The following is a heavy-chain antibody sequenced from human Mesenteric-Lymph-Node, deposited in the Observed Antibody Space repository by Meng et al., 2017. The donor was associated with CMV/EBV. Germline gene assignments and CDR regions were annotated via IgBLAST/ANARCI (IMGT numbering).Heavy chain of an antibody. Sequence: GESLKISCAASGFTFSSYVMSWVRQAPGKGLEWVSSIGTDGGTTYYPDSVQGRFTISRDNSKNTLYLQMNSLRAEDTAVYYCAKDREERWDVFDYRGQGTLVTVSS. CDR2: IGTDGGTT. V-gene: IGHV3-23*01. J-gene: IGHJ4*02. CDR3: AKDREERWDVFDY. CDR1: GFTFSSYV. D-gene: IGHD5-24*01.